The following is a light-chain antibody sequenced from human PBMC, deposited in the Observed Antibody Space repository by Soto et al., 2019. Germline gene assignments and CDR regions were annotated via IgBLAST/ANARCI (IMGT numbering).Light chain of an antibody. CDR2: HAS. CDR3: QKYKSAPRT. Sequence: QMPPSPSTLPAYGGDRVTITCRAIPRISNWLAWYQKKKGTAPKVLIYHASTLQSGVPSRFSGSGSGTDFTLTISSLQPEDVAPYYCQKYKSAPRTFGQRTKADI. V-gene: IGKV1-27*01. J-gene: IGKJ1*01. CDR1: PRISNW.